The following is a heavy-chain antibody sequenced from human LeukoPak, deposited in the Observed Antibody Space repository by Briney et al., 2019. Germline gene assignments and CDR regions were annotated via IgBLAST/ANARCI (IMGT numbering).Heavy chain of an antibody. CDR1: GLTFSSHV. CDR3: SKKAVAGD. V-gene: IGHV3-23*01. D-gene: IGHD6-19*01. CDR2: ISSTGDST. J-gene: IGHJ4*02. Sequence: PGGSLRLSCAASGLTFSSHVISWVRQAPGKGLEWVSTISSTGDSTYYADSVKGRFTISRDNSKNTLYLQMNSLRAEDTAVYYCSKKAVAGDWGQGTLVTVSS.